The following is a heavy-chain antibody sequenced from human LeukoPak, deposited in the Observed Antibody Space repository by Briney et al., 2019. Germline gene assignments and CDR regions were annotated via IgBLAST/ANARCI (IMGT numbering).Heavy chain of an antibody. V-gene: IGHV3-30*04. D-gene: IGHD3-10*01. J-gene: IGHJ5*02. CDR3: ARGGSILRGVRSWFDP. CDR2: ISYDGNIE. CDR1: GFTFRSFA. Sequence: PGKSLRLSCAASGFTFRSFAMNWVRQAPGKGLESVALISYDGNIEYYADSVKGRFTISRDNSNNTLFLQMGSLRAEDTAVYYCARGGSILRGVRSWFDPWGQGTLVIVSS.